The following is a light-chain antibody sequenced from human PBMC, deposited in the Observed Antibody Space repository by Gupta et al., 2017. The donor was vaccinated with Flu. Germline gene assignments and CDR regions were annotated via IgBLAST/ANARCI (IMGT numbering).Light chain of an antibody. CDR2: DVS. CDR3: CSYAGSHTYV. Sequence: QSALTQPRSVSGSPGQSVTISCTGTSSDGGGYNYVSWYQQQPDKAPKLMIYDVSKRPSGVPDRFSGSKSGNTASLTISGLQAEDEADHYCCSYAGSHTYVFGTETKVTVL. J-gene: IGLJ1*01. CDR1: SSDGGGYNY. V-gene: IGLV2-11*01.